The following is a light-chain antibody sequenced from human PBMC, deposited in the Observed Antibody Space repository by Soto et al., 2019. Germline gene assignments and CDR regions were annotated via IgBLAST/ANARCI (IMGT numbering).Light chain of an antibody. J-gene: IGKJ5*01. V-gene: IGKV3D-20*02. Sequence: EIVLTQSPGTPSLSPGERATLSCRASQSVSNNYLAWYQQKPGQAPRLLIYGASNRATGIPDRFSGSGSGTDFTLTISSLEPEDFAVYYCQQRTNWPLFGQGTRLEI. CDR2: GAS. CDR1: QSVSNNY. CDR3: QQRTNWPL.